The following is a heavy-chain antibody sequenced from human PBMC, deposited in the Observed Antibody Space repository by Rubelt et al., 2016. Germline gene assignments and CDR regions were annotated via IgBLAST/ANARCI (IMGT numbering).Heavy chain of an antibody. Sequence: QVQLVQSGAEVKKPGASVKVSCKVSGYTLTELSMHWVRLAPGKGLEWLGGFDPEDGETIYAQKFQGRVTMNEDTSTDTAYMELSSLRSEDAAVYYCATIGLEWLLEDYWGQGTLVTVSS. J-gene: IGHJ4*02. CDR2: FDPEDGET. CDR1: GYTLTELS. V-gene: IGHV1-24*01. D-gene: IGHD3-3*01. CDR3: ATIGLEWLLEDY.